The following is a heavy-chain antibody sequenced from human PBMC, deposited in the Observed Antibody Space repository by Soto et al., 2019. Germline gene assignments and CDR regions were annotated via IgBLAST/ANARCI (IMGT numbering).Heavy chain of an antibody. CDR3: ARGGTYGSGSYLTPLYYYYGMDV. J-gene: IGHJ6*02. Sequence: QVQLVQSGAEVKKPGSSVKVSCKASGGTFSSYAISWVRQAPGQGLEWMGGIIPIFGTANYAQKFQGRVTITADKSTRTAYMELSSLRSEDTAVYYCARGGTYGSGSYLTPLYYYYGMDVWGQGTTVTVSS. D-gene: IGHD3-10*01. V-gene: IGHV1-69*06. CDR2: IIPIFGTA. CDR1: GGTFSSYA.